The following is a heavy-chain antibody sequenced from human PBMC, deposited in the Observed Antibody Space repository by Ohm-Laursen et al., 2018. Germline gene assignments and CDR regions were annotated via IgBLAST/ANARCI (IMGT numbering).Heavy chain of an antibody. CDR3: ARPAGQYSSGWYGHNWFDP. J-gene: IGHJ5*02. CDR2: INHSGST. V-gene: IGHV4-34*01. Sequence: PGTLSLTCAVYGGSFSGYYWSWIRQPPGKGLEWIGEINHSGSTNYNPSLKSRVTISVDTSKNQFSLKPSSVTAADTAVYYCARPAGQYSSGWYGHNWFDPWGQGTLVTVSS. D-gene: IGHD6-19*01. CDR1: GGSFSGYY.